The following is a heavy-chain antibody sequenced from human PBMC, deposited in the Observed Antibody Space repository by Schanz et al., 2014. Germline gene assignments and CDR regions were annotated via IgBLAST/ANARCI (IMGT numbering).Heavy chain of an antibody. V-gene: IGHV3-21*01. Sequence: EVQLVESGGGLVKPGGSLRLSCAASGFSFSTYGMTWVRQAPGKGLEWVSSISSSSMYIYQADSMRGRFTISRDNAKNSLYLQMNSLRAEDTAVYYCARDSGSHYLVDYWGQGTLVTVSS. CDR1: GFSFSTYG. CDR2: ISSSSMYI. D-gene: IGHD1-26*01. J-gene: IGHJ4*02. CDR3: ARDSGSHYLVDY.